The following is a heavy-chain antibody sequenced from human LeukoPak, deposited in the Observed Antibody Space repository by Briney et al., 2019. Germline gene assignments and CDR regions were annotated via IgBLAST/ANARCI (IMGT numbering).Heavy chain of an antibody. CDR2: IYYSGST. Sequence: SETLSLTCTVSGGSISSSSYYWGWLRQPPGKGLEWLGSIYYSGSTYYNPSLKSRVTISVDTSKNQFSLKLSSVTAADTAVYYCAIVGATTHFDYWGQGTLVTVSS. V-gene: IGHV4-39*07. D-gene: IGHD1-26*01. CDR1: GGSISSSSYY. CDR3: AIVGATTHFDY. J-gene: IGHJ4*02.